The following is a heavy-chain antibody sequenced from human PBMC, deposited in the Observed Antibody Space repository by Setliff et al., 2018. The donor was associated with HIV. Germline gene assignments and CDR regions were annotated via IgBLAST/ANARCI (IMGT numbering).Heavy chain of an antibody. CDR2: IYTSGST. CDR3: ARIDPGKFWSLDC. D-gene: IGHD1-1*01. J-gene: IGHJ4*02. V-gene: IGHV4-4*07. CDR1: GGSISSYY. Sequence: SETLSLTCTVSGGSISSYYWNWIRQPAGKGLEWIGRIYTSGSTNYNPSLKSRVTISVDTSKNQFSLKLSSVTAADTAVYYCARIDPGKFWSLDCWGRGTLVTVSS.